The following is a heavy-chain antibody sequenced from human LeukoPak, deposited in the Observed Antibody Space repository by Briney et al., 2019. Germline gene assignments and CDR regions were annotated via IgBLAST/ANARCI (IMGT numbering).Heavy chain of an antibody. Sequence: SSETLSLTCAVSGASISSGDYSWSWIRQPPGKGLEWIGYIYHSGSTTYNPSLKSRLTISLDRSNNQFSLKLSSVTAADTAVYYCAGDYGSGSYRFDYWGQGTLVTVSS. CDR1: GASISSGDYS. V-gene: IGHV4-30-2*01. D-gene: IGHD3-10*01. CDR2: IYHSGST. J-gene: IGHJ4*02. CDR3: AGDYGSGSYRFDY.